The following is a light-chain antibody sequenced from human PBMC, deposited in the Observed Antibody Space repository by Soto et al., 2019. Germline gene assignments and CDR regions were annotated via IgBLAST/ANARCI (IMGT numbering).Light chain of an antibody. Sequence: QSVLTQPPSVSGAPGPRVTISCTGSSSNIGAGYDVHWYQQLPGTAPKLLIYGNSNRPSGVPDRFSGSKSGTSASLAITGLQAEDEADYYCQSYDSSLRVFGGGTKVTVL. CDR2: GNS. V-gene: IGLV1-40*01. J-gene: IGLJ2*01. CDR1: SSNIGAGYD. CDR3: QSYDSSLRV.